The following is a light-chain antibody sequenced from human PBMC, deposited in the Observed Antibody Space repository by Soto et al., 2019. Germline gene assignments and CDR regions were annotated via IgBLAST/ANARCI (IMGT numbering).Light chain of an antibody. J-gene: IGLJ1*01. CDR2: DVI. CDR3: CSYAGSYTWV. V-gene: IGLV2-11*01. Sequence: QSVLTQPRSVSGSPGQSVTISCTGTSSDVGSYNFVSWYQQPPGKPPKLLIYDVIKRPSGVPDRFSGSKYGNTASLTICGLQAEDEADYYCCSYAGSYTWVFGTGTKLTVL. CDR1: SSDVGSYNF.